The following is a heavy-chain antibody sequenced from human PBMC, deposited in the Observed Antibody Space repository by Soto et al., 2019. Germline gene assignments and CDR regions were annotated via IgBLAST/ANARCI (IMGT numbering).Heavy chain of an antibody. CDR2: IIPIFGTA. V-gene: IGHV1-69*13. D-gene: IGHD3-22*01. CDR3: ASSYYYDSTPSAFDL. J-gene: IGHJ3*01. CDR1: GGTFSSYA. Sequence: SVKVSCKASGGTFSSYAISWVRQAPGQGLEWMGGIIPIFGTANYAQKFQGRVTITADESTSTAYMELSSLRSEDTAVYYCASSYYYDSTPSAFDLWGQGTMVTVSS.